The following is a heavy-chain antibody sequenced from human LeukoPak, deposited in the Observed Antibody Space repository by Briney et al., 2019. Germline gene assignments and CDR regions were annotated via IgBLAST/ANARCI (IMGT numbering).Heavy chain of an antibody. CDR1: GYTLTELS. CDR2: FDPEDGET. Sequence: ASVKVSCKVSGYTLTELSMHWVRQAPGKGLEWMGGFDPEDGETIYAQKFQGRVTMTEDTSTDTAYMELGSLRSEDTAVYYCATVFRSNRVFGVVTAFDYWGQGTLVTVSS. D-gene: IGHD3-3*01. V-gene: IGHV1-24*01. CDR3: ATVFRSNRVFGVVTAFDY. J-gene: IGHJ4*02.